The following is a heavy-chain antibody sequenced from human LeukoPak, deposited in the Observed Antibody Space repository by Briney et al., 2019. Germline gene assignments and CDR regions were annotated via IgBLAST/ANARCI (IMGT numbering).Heavy chain of an antibody. CDR1: GYTFTSYY. CDR2: INPSGGST. CDR3: ARSRTPVRAYCGGDCYADAFDI. D-gene: IGHD2-21*02. J-gene: IGHJ3*02. Sequence: GASVKVSCKAPGYTFTSYYMHWVRQAPGQGLEWMGIINPSGGSTSYAQKFQGRVTMTRDTSTSTVYMELSSLRSEDTAVYYCARSRTPVRAYCGGDCYADAFDIWGQGTMVTVSS. V-gene: IGHV1-46*01.